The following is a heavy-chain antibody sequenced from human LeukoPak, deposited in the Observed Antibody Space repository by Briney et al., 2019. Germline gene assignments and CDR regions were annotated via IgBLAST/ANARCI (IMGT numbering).Heavy chain of an antibody. Sequence: PGGSLRLSCAASGFTFSNYGMHWVRQAPGMGLEWVAFIWYDGSNKYYADSVKGRFTISRDNSKNTVYLQMNSLRAEDTAVYYCAKVLAVTSYGAKSVFDHWGQGTLVTVSS. CDR2: IWYDGSNK. D-gene: IGHD4-23*01. J-gene: IGHJ4*02. CDR3: AKVLAVTSYGAKSVFDH. CDR1: GFTFSNYG. V-gene: IGHV3-30*02.